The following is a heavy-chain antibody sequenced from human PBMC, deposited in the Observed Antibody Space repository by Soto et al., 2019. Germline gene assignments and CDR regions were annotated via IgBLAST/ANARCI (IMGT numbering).Heavy chain of an antibody. Sequence: ASVKVSCKASGYTFTSYGISWVRQAPGQGPEWMGWISAYNGNTNCAQRLQGRVTMTTDTSTNTAYMELRSLTSDDTAVYYCARRISVVAYYYYMDVWGKGTTVTVSS. D-gene: IGHD2-15*01. V-gene: IGHV1-18*04. CDR2: ISAYNGNT. J-gene: IGHJ6*03. CDR1: GYTFTSYG. CDR3: ARRISVVAYYYYMDV.